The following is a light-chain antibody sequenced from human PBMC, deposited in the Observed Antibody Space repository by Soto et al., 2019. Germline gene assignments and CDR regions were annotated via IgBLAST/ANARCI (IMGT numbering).Light chain of an antibody. Sequence: EIVLTQSPATLSLSPGERATLSCRASQSVSSYLAWYQQKPGQAPRLLIYDASNRATGIPERFSGSGSGTEFTLTISSLQSEDFAVYYCQQYTNWPKTFGQGTKVEIK. J-gene: IGKJ1*01. CDR3: QQYTNWPKT. CDR2: DAS. V-gene: IGKV3-11*01. CDR1: QSVSSY.